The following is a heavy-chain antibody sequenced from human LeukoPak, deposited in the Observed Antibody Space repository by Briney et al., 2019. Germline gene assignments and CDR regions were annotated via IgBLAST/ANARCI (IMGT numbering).Heavy chain of an antibody. J-gene: IGHJ4*02. V-gene: IGHV3-11*01. CDR3: ARDSSSQPDSFFDY. CDR1: GFTISDYY. D-gene: IGHD6-6*01. Sequence: GGSLRLSCAASGFTISDYYMSWIRQAPGKGLEWVSYISSSGSTIYYADSVKGRFTISRDNAKDSLYLQMNSLRAEDTAVYYCARDSSSQPDSFFDYWGQGTLVTVSS. CDR2: ISSSGSTI.